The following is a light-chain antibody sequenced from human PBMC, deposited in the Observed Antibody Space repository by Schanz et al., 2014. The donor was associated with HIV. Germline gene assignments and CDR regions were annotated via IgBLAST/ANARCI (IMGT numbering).Light chain of an antibody. V-gene: IGKV4-1*01. J-gene: IGKJ2*01. Sequence: DIVMTQSPDSLAVSLGERATINCKSSQSVLYSSNNKNYLAWYQQKPGQPPKLLIYWASTRGSGVPDRFSGSGSGTDFTLTIRTLQPEDVAVYYCQQYYSVPPWSFGQGTKVEIK. CDR1: QSVLYSSNNKNY. CDR3: QQYYSVPPWS. CDR2: WAS.